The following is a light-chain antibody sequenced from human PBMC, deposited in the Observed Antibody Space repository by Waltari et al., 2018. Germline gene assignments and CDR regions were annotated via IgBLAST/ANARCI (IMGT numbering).Light chain of an antibody. CDR1: SLRTSY. Sequence: SYELTQDPAVSVALGQTVRITCQGDSLRTSYASWYQLKPGQAPVLVMYGTDRPPSGIPDRISGYSSGITSSLTITGARAEDEADYYCHSRNGRDNQVIFGGGTKVTVL. V-gene: IGLV3-19*01. CDR2: GTD. J-gene: IGLJ2*01. CDR3: HSRNGRDNQVI.